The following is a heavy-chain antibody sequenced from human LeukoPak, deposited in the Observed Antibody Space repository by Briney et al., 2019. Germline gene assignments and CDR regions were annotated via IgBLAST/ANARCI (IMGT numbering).Heavy chain of an antibody. Sequence: SETLSLTCTVSGGSISSYYWSWIRQPPGKGLEWIGYIYYSGSTNYNPSLKSRVTISVDTSKNQFSLKLSSVTAADTAVFYCARDFRIAGPGAYYYYYGMDVWGQGTTVTVSS. CDR1: GGSISSYY. J-gene: IGHJ6*02. CDR3: ARDFRIAGPGAYYYYYGMDV. D-gene: IGHD6-13*01. V-gene: IGHV4-59*01. CDR2: IYYSGST.